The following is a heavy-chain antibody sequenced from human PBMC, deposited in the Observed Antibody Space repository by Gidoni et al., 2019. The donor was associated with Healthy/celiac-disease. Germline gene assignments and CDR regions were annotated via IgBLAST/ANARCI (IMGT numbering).Heavy chain of an antibody. J-gene: IGHJ6*02. D-gene: IGHD1-7*01. Sequence: EVQLVESGGGLVQPGGSLKLSCAASGFTFSGSAMHGVSQASGKGLEWVGRIRSKANSYATEYAASVKGRFTISRDDSKNTAYLQMNSLKTEDTAVYYCTRHLTGTMATYYYGMDVWGQGTTVTVSS. V-gene: IGHV3-73*01. CDR1: GFTFSGSA. CDR3: TRHLTGTMATYYYGMDV. CDR2: IRSKANSYAT.